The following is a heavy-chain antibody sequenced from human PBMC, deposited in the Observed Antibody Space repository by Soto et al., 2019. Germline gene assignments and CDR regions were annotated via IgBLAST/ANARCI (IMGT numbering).Heavy chain of an antibody. CDR2: IYYSGST. D-gene: IGHD3-22*01. Sequence: SETLSLTCTVSGGSISSYYWSWIRQPPGKGLEWIGYIYYSGSTNYNPSLKSRVTISVDTSKNQFSLKLSSVTAADTAVYYCARGQRRYYDSSGYYPYFDIWGQGTMVTVSS. CDR3: ARGQRRYYDSSGYYPYFDI. CDR1: GGSISSYY. J-gene: IGHJ3*02. V-gene: IGHV4-59*01.